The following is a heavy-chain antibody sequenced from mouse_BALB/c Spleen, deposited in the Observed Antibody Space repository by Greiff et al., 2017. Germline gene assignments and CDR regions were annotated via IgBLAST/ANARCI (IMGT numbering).Heavy chain of an antibody. CDR1: GFTFSSYG. Sequence: EVKLVESGGGLVQPGGSLKLSCAASGFTFSSYGMSWVRQTPDKRLELVATINSNGGSTYYPDSVKGRFTISRDNAKNTLYLQMSSLKSEDTAMYYCARDLYYYGSSYDYWGQGTTLTVSS. D-gene: IGHD1-1*01. CDR2: INSNGGST. CDR3: ARDLYYYGSSYDY. V-gene: IGHV5-6-3*01. J-gene: IGHJ2*01.